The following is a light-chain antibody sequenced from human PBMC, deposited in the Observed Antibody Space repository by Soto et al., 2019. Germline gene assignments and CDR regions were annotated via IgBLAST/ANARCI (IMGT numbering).Light chain of an antibody. CDR1: QSISSD. J-gene: IGKJ5*01. V-gene: IGKV3-15*01. Sequence: DIVMTQSPATLSVSPGERPTISCRASQSISSDVAWYQQKPGQAHRLLIYGASTTANGIAARFSGSGSGTEFTLTISSLQSEDFAVYYCQQYNNWPPITFGQGTRLEIK. CDR2: GAS. CDR3: QQYNNWPPIT.